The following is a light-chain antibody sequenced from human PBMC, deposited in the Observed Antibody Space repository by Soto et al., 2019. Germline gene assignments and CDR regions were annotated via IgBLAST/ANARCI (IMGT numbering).Light chain of an antibody. CDR2: AAS. CDR1: QSVSSTY. CDR3: QKYGSSPLYT. Sequence: EIVLTQSPGTLSLSPGERATLSCRASQSVSSTYLAWYQQKPGQAPSLLSYAASSRATGSPAWFSVSGSGTDYILSISSLVHQDVVAYYCQKYGSSPLYTFGQGTKLEIK. J-gene: IGKJ2*01. V-gene: IGKV3-20*01.